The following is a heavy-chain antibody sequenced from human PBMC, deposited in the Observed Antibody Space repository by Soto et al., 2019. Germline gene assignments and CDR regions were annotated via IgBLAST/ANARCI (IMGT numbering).Heavy chain of an antibody. D-gene: IGHD5-18*01. J-gene: IGHJ4*02. CDR2: ISYSGST. CDR3: TRGRGYRYDY. V-gene: IGHV4-30-4*01. CDR1: GGSINSGDYY. Sequence: QVQLHESGPGLVKPSQTLSLTCTVSGGSINSGDYYWTWVRQPPGKGLEWIGYISYSGSTYYNPSLKSRLTISVDTSKNHFSLKLTSVTAADTAVYFCTRGRGYRYDYWGQGTLVTVSS.